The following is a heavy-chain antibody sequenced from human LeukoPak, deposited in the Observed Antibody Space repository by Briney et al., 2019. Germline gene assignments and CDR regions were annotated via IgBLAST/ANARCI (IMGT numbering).Heavy chain of an antibody. CDR1: GHTFAGYY. D-gene: IGHD6-6*01. Sequence: GASVKVSCKASGHTFAGYYMHWVRQAPGQGLEWMGWINPNSGGTNYEQKFQGRVTMTRDTSISTAYMELRRLRSDDTAVYYCARDLSAARGWAWLWGRGTLVTVPS. CDR2: INPNSGGT. J-gene: IGHJ2*01. CDR3: ARDLSAARGWAWL. V-gene: IGHV1-2*02.